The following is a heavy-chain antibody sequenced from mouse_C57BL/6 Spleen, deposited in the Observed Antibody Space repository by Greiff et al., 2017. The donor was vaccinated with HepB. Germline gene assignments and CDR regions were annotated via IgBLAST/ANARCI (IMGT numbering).Heavy chain of an antibody. V-gene: IGHV5-16*01. CDR1: GFTFSDYY. J-gene: IGHJ4*01. Sequence: EVHLVESEGGLVQPGSSMKLSCTASGFTFSDYYMAWVRQVPEKGLEWVANINYDGSSTYYLDSLKSRFIISRDNAKNILYLQMSSLKSEDTATYYCARGFAKLGRYAMDYWGQGTSVTVSS. D-gene: IGHD4-1*01. CDR3: ARGFAKLGRYAMDY. CDR2: INYDGSST.